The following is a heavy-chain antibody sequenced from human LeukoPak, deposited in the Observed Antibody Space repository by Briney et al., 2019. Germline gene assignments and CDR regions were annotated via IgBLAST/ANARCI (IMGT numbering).Heavy chain of an antibody. Sequence: SQTLSLTCTVSGGSISSGSYYWSWIRQPAGKGLEWIGYIYYSGSTNYNPSLKSRVTISVDTSKNQFSLKLSSVTAADTAVYYCARSGTKLGSNWFDPWGQGTLVTVSS. V-gene: IGHV4-61*10. CDR2: IYYSGST. CDR3: ARSGTKLGSNWFDP. D-gene: IGHD2-15*01. CDR1: GGSISSGSYY. J-gene: IGHJ5*02.